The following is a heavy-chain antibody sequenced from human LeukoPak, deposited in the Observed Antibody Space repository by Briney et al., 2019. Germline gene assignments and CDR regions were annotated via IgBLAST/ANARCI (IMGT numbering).Heavy chain of an antibody. CDR1: GGSFSGYY. Sequence: PSETLSLTCGVFGGSFSGYYWNWIRQPPGKGLEWIGSIYYTGSTYYNPSLKSRVTISVDTSKKQFSLKLNSVTAADTAVYYCARQRDGRINWGQGTLVTVSS. D-gene: IGHD5-24*01. V-gene: IGHV4-39*01. CDR2: IYYTGST. J-gene: IGHJ4*02. CDR3: ARQRDGRIN.